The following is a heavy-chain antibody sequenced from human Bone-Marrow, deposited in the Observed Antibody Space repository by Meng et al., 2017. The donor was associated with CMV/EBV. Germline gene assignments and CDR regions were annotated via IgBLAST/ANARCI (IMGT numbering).Heavy chain of an antibody. Sequence: ASVKVSCKASGYTFTSYDINWVRQAPGQGLEWMGWMNPNGDNTGYAQKFQGRVTMTRNTSISTAYMELSSLRSEDTAVYYCASLATVVPYKYYYYGMDVWGQGTTVTVSS. CDR1: GYTFTSYD. J-gene: IGHJ6*02. V-gene: IGHV1-8*01. CDR2: MNPNGDNT. D-gene: IGHD2-2*01. CDR3: ASLATVVPYKYYYYGMDV.